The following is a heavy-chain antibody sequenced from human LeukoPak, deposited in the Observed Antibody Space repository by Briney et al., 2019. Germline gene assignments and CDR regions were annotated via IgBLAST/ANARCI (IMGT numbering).Heavy chain of an antibody. CDR1: GYSISSGYY. D-gene: IGHD3-22*01. CDR3: ARPRGDSSGYSNWYFDL. J-gene: IGHJ2*01. Sequence: SETLSLTCAVSGYSISSGYYWGWFRQPPGKGLEWIGSIYHSGSTYYNPSLKSRVTISVDTSKNQFSLKLSSVTAADTAVYYCARPRGDSSGYSNWYFDLWGRGTLVTVSS. V-gene: IGHV4-38-2*01. CDR2: IYHSGST.